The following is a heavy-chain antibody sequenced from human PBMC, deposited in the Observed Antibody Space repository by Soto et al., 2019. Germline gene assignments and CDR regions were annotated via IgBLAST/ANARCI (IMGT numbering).Heavy chain of an antibody. CDR1: GGSINSNNYY. J-gene: IGHJ4*02. V-gene: IGHV4-39*02. CDR3: AKVVVAATRHSDFDS. D-gene: IGHD2-15*01. CDR2: IYYDGST. Sequence: PSETLSLTCTVSGGSINSNNYYWAWIRQPPGKGLAWIASIYYDGSTYYDTSLKSRVTISRDTSKNQFSLRLTSMTAADTAVYYCAKVVVAATRHSDFDSWGQRTLVTSPQ.